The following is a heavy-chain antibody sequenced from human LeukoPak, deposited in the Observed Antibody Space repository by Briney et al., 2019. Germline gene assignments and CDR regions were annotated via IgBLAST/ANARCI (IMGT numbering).Heavy chain of an antibody. CDR2: IYTSGST. V-gene: IGHV4-61*02. Sequence: TPSETLSLTCTVSGGSISSGSYYWSWIRQPAGKGLEWIGRIYTSGSTNYNPSLKSRVTISVDTSKNQFSLKLSSVTAADTAVYYCARVGTMHAFDIWGQGTMVTVSS. D-gene: IGHD1-26*01. CDR3: ARVGTMHAFDI. CDR1: GGSISSGSYY. J-gene: IGHJ3*02.